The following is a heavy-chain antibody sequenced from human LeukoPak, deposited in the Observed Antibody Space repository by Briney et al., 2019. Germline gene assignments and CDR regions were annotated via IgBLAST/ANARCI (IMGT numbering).Heavy chain of an antibody. V-gene: IGHV4-4*07. Sequence: SETLSLTCTVSGGSISSYYWSWIRQPAGTALEWIGRIYTSGTITYNPSLKSRVTMSVDTSKNQFPLKLSSVTAADTAVYYCARTYYHDAFDIWGQGTMVTVSS. CDR3: ARTYYHDAFDI. CDR2: IYTSGTI. J-gene: IGHJ3*02. D-gene: IGHD3-10*01. CDR1: GGSISSYY.